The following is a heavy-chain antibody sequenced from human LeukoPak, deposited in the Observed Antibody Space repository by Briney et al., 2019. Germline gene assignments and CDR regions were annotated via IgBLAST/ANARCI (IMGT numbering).Heavy chain of an antibody. Sequence: GRSLRLSCAASGFTFSSYAMHWVRQAPGKGLEWVAVISYDGSNKYYADSVKGRFTISRDNSKNTLYLQMNSLRAEDTAVYYCAKDVLSSGSPDFDNWGQGTLVTVSS. D-gene: IGHD3-22*01. CDR3: AKDVLSSGSPDFDN. CDR2: ISYDGSNK. V-gene: IGHV3-30-3*01. J-gene: IGHJ4*02. CDR1: GFTFSSYA.